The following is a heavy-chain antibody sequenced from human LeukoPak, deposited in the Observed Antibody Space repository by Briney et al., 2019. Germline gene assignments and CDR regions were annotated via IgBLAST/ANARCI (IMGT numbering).Heavy chain of an antibody. CDR1: GYTFTTYH. D-gene: IGHD4-17*01. J-gene: IGHJ4*02. CDR2: MNPNNGDS. V-gene: IGHV1-8*03. Sequence: ASVKVSCKASGYTFTTYHINRVRQASGQGLKWMGWMNPNNGDSGYAQNLQGRVTITTDTSISTAYMELRILRSDDTAVYFCAGTTSMTASGYDYWGQGTLATVSS. CDR3: AGTTSMTASGYDY.